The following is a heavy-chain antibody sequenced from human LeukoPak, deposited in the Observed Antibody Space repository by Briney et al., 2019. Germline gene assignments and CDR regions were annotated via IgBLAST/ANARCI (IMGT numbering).Heavy chain of an antibody. V-gene: IGHV1-69*13. CDR3: ARLEIAAAGDFDY. J-gene: IGHJ4*02. D-gene: IGHD6-13*01. Sequence: ASVEVSCKASGGTFSSYAISWVRQAPGQGLEWMGGIIPIFGTANYAQKFQGRVTITADESTSTAYKELSSLRSEDTAVYYCARLEIAAAGDFDYWGQGTLVTVSS. CDR1: GGTFSSYA. CDR2: IIPIFGTA.